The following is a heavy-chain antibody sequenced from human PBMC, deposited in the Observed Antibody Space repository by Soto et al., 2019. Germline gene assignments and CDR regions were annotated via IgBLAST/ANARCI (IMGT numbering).Heavy chain of an antibody. J-gene: IGHJ3*01. Sequence: QITLKESGPPLVKPTQTLTLTCRFSGFSLITNGVGVGWIRQPPGKALEWLALIYWDEDKRYSPSLKSRLTITKDTSNNPVVLTIPNMDPGEPATYYCVPSGTRDYNVWPAQDALDVWGPGTMVTFSS. V-gene: IGHV2-5*02. CDR2: IYWDEDK. CDR1: GFSLITNGVG. CDR3: VPSGTRDYNVWPAQDALDV. D-gene: IGHD3-3*01.